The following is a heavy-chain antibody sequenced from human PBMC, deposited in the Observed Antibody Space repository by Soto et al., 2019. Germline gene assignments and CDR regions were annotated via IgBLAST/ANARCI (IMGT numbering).Heavy chain of an antibody. D-gene: IGHD1-26*01. Sequence: QVQLVESWGGVVQPGRSLRLSCAASGFRFSDYGIHWVRQAPGKGLEWVALISYDGSKKFYTDSVKGRFTISRDNSKNTMYLQIDRLRAEDTAVYYCAKMDADLLPYYYYGMDVWGQGTTVTVSS. J-gene: IGHJ6*02. CDR2: ISYDGSKK. CDR1: GFRFSDYG. V-gene: IGHV3-30*18. CDR3: AKMDADLLPYYYYGMDV.